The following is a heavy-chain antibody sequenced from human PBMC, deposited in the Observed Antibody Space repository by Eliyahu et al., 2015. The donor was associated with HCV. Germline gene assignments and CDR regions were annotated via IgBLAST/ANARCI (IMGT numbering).Heavy chain of an antibody. CDR2: IYYPGDT. CDR1: GASITSSSYY. Sequence: QVQLQESGPGLVKPSETLSLTCTVSGASITSSSYYWGWIRQPPGKGLEWIGNIYYPGDTYYXPSLRSRVTVSLDTSKNQFSLKLTXMTAXDTAVYYCARIGTLDDWGQGILVTVSS. V-gene: IGHV4-39*01. CDR3: ARIGTLDD. J-gene: IGHJ4*02.